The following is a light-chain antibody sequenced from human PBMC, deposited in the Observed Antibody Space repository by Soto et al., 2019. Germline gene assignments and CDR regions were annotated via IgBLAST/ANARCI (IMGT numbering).Light chain of an antibody. CDR1: SSDVGGYNY. CDR2: DVR. CDR3: SSYTSSNTVI. Sequence: QSALTQPASVSGSPGQSITISCTGTSSDVGGYNYISWYQQHPGKAPKFIIYDVRNRPPGVSNRFSGSRSGNTASLTISGLQAEDEADYYCSSYTSSNTVIFGGGTKLTVL. J-gene: IGLJ2*01. V-gene: IGLV2-14*03.